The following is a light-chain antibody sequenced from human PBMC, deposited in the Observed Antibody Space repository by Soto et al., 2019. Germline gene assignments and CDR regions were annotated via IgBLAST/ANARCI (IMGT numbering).Light chain of an antibody. CDR3: CSFAGSSTFG. Sequence: QSALTQPASVSGSPGQSITISCTGTSSDVGSYHLVSWYQQHPGKAPKVMIYEGNKRPSGVPNRFSGSKSGNTASLTISGLQAEDEAEYYCCSFAGSSTFGFGTGTKVTVL. J-gene: IGLJ1*01. V-gene: IGLV2-23*01. CDR1: SSDVGSYHL. CDR2: EGN.